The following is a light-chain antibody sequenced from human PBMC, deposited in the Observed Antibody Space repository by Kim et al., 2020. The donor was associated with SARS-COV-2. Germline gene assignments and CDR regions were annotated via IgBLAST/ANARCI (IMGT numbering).Light chain of an antibody. CDR1: QSVSSSY. CDR3: QQYGSSQT. CDR2: GAS. Sequence: LSPGERATLACRASQSVSSSYLAWYQQKPGQAPRLLIYGASSRATGIPDRFSGSGSGTDFTLTISRLEPEDFAVYYCQQYGSSQTFGQGTKVDIK. V-gene: IGKV3-20*01. J-gene: IGKJ1*01.